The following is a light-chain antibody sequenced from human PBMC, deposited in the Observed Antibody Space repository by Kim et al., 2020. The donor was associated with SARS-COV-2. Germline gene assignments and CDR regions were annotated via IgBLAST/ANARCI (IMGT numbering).Light chain of an antibody. J-gene: IGKJ4*01. CDR2: DAS. Sequence: DIQMTQSPSSLSASVGDRVTITCRASQSITNCLNWYQQKPGKAPKVLIFDASSLQSGVPSRFSGSGSGTDFTLTISSVQHEDFATYYCQQSYSIAPLTFGGGTKVDIK. V-gene: IGKV1-39*01. CDR3: QQSYSIAPLT. CDR1: QSITNC.